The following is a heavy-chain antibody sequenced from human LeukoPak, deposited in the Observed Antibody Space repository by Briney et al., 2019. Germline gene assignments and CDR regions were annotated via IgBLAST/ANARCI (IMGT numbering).Heavy chain of an antibody. J-gene: IGHJ1*01. Sequence: SSETLSLTCTVSGGSISSYYWSWIRQPPGKGLEWIGYIYYSGSTNYNPSLKSRVTISVDTSKNQFSLKLSSVTAADTAVHYCARGLYASGTLYFQHSGPGTLVTASS. CDR3: ARGLYASGTLYFQH. D-gene: IGHD3-10*01. CDR1: GGSISSYY. CDR2: IYYSGST. V-gene: IGHV4-59*01.